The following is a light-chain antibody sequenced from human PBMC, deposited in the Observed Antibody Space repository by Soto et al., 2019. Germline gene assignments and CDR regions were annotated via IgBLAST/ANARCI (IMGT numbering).Light chain of an antibody. CDR2: KTS. CDR1: QSLNSW. V-gene: IGKV1-5*03. Sequence: DIPMTQSPSTLSASVGDRVSITCRASQSLNSWLAWYQQKPGKAPKLLIYKTSTLESGVPSRFSGSGSGTEFTLTISNLQPDDFATYYCQQYKTYSFGQGTKLEIK. CDR3: QQYKTYS. J-gene: IGKJ2*01.